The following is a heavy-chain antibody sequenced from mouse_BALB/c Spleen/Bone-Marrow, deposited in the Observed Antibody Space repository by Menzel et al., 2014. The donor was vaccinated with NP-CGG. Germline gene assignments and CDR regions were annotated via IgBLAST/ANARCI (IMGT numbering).Heavy chain of an antibody. J-gene: IGHJ4*01. V-gene: IGHV14-3*02. D-gene: IGHD4-1*01. Sequence: EVHLVESGAELVKPGASVKLSCTASGFNIKDTYMHWVKQRPEQGLEWIGRIDPANGNTKYDPKFQGKATITADTSSNTDCLQLSSLTSEDTAVYYCARWEYYAMDYWGQGTSVTVSS. CDR2: IDPANGNT. CDR1: GFNIKDTY. CDR3: ARWEYYAMDY.